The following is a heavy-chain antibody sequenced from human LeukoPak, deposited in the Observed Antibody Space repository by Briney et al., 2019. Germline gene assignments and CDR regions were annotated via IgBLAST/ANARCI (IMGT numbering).Heavy chain of an antibody. CDR2: ICYSGST. CDR1: GDSISSYY. D-gene: IGHD6-19*01. CDR3: ARAMAGLIAY. J-gene: IGHJ4*02. Sequence: SQTLSLTCTVSGDSISSYYCSWIRQPPRNGLEWIGYICYSGSTNYNPSLKSRITISVDTYKTQCSPKLRSVTAVETAVYYCARAMAGLIAYWGQGTLVTVSS. V-gene: IGHV4-59*01.